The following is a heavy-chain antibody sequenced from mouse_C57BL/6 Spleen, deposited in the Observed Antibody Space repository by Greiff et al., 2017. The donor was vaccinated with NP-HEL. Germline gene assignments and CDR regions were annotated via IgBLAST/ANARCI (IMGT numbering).Heavy chain of an antibody. D-gene: IGHD1-1*01. V-gene: IGHV5-4*03. CDR1: GFTFSSYA. CDR2: ISDGGSYI. J-gene: IGHJ4*01. Sequence: DVMLVESGGGLVKPGGSLKLSCAASGFTFSSYAMSWVRQTPEKRLEWVATISDGGSYIYYPDNVKGRFTISRDNAKNNLYLQMSHLKSEDTAMYYCARGGTTVVEDYAMDYWGQGTSVTVSS. CDR3: ARGGTTVVEDYAMDY.